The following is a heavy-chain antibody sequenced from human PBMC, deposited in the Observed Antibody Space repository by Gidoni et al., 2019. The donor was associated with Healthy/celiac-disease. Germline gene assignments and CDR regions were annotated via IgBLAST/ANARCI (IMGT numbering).Heavy chain of an antibody. CDR3: ARLGGYGGFREEDY. V-gene: IGHV1-69*01. J-gene: IGHJ4*02. CDR1: GATFSSYS. D-gene: IGHD3-10*01. CDR2: IIPSFGTA. Sequence: QVQLVQSGAEVTKPVSSVKVACKASGATFSSYSISGLRQAPGQGLEWMGGIIPSFGTANYAQQFQGRVTITVDESTSTAYMELSCLRSEYRAVYYCARLGGYGGFREEDYWGQGTLVTVSS.